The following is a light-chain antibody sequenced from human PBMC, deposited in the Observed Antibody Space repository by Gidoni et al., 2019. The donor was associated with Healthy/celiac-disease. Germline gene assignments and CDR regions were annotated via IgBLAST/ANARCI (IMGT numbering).Light chain of an antibody. Sequence: DIVMTQSPDSLAVSLGERATINCKSSQGVLYTSNNKNYLAWYQQKPGQPPKLLIYWASPRESGVPDRFSGSGSGTDFTLTISSLQAEDMAVYYCQQYYSSPFTFGGGTKVEIK. CDR3: QQYYSSPFT. J-gene: IGKJ4*01. CDR2: WAS. V-gene: IGKV4-1*01. CDR1: QGVLYTSNNKNY.